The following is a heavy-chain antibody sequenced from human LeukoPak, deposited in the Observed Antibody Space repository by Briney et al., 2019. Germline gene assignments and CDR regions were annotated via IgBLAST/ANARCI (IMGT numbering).Heavy chain of an antibody. Sequence: GASVKVSCKAPGFTFTGYYIHWVRQVPGQGLEWMGYINPHSGGTNSPQKFQGRVTMTTDTSISAAYMELSSLISDDTAMYYCVREGNELLSKNFDYWGQGTLVTVSS. CDR1: GFTFTGYY. CDR3: VREGNELLSKNFDY. J-gene: IGHJ4*02. CDR2: INPHSGGT. D-gene: IGHD2-21*02. V-gene: IGHV1-2*02.